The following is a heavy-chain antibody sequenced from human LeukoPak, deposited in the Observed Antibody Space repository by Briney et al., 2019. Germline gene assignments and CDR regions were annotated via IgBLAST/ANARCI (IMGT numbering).Heavy chain of an antibody. V-gene: IGHV1-46*03. D-gene: IGHD3-22*01. J-gene: IGHJ4*02. CDR1: GYTFTSYY. CDR2: INPSGGST. CDR3: AREKHDSSGYYPTWNY. Sequence: GASVKVSCKASGYTFTSYYMHWVRQAPGQGLEWMGIINPSGGSTSYAQEFQGRDTMSRDTSTSTVYMELSSLRSEDTAVYYCAREKHDSSGYYPTWNYWGQGTLVTVSS.